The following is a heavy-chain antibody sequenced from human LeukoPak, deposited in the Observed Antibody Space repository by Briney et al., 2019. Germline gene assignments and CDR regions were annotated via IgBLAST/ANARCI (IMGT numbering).Heavy chain of an antibody. CDR1: GYTXTSYG. Sequence: GASVKVSCKASGYTXTSYGISGVRQAPGQGLEWMGWITAYNDNTNYAQKLQGRVTMTTDTSTSTAYMELRSLRSDDTAVYYCARALLWFGEPSHIDYWGQGTLVTASS. CDR3: ARALLWFGEPSHIDY. CDR2: ITAYNDNT. J-gene: IGHJ4*02. V-gene: IGHV1-18*01. D-gene: IGHD3-10*01.